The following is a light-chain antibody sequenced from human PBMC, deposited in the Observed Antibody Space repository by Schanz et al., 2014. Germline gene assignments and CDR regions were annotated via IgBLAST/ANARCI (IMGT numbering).Light chain of an antibody. J-gene: IGKJ2*01. CDR2: AGS. Sequence: EIMMTQSPGTLSVSPGERATLSCRASQSVGNELAWYQHKTGQAPRLLIYAGSKRATGIPARFSGSGSGTEFTLTISSLQSEDFGVYYCQQYNSWPPYTFGQGTKLEIK. CDR1: QSVGNE. V-gene: IGKV3-15*01. CDR3: QQYNSWPPYT.